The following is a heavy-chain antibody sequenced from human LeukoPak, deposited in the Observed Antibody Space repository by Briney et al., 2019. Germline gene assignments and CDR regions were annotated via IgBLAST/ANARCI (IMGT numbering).Heavy chain of an antibody. J-gene: IGHJ3*02. CDR1: GYTFTSYG. Sequence: GASVKVSCKASGYTFTSYGISWVRQAPGQGLEWMGWISAYNGNTNYAQKLQGRVTMTRDTSTSTVYMELSSLRSEDTAVYYCASVLRFYDAFDIWGQGTMVTVSS. D-gene: IGHD3-3*01. CDR2: ISAYNGNT. V-gene: IGHV1-18*01. CDR3: ASVLRFYDAFDI.